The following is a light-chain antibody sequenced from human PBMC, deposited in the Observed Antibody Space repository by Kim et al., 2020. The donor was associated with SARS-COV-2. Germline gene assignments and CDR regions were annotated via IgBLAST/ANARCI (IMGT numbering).Light chain of an antibody. J-gene: IGLJ2*01. CDR3: QAWDSNIVV. CDR1: KLGDKY. Sequence: SYELTQPPSVSVSPGQTASITCSGDKLGDKYACWYQQKPGQSPVLVIYQDTKRPSGIPERFSGSNSRNTATLTISGTQAMDEADYYCQAWDSNIVVFGGGTQLTVL. CDR2: QDT. V-gene: IGLV3-1*01.